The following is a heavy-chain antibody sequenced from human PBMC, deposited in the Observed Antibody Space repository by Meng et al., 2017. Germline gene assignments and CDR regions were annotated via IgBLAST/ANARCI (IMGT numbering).Heavy chain of an antibody. CDR3: AREKYYYDSSGLEDY. CDR1: GYTFTSYY. V-gene: IGHV1-46*01. D-gene: IGHD3-22*01. Sequence: GQLVQSGGEGKKPWASVKVSCNASGYTFTSYYMHWVRQAPGQGLEWMGIINPSGGSTSYAQKFQGRVTMTRDTSTSTVYMELSSMRSEDTAVYYCAREKYYYDSSGLEDYWGQGTLVTVSS. CDR2: INPSGGST. J-gene: IGHJ4*02.